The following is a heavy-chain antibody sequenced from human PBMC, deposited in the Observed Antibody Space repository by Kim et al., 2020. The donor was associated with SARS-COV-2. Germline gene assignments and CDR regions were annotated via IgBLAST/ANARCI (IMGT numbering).Heavy chain of an antibody. D-gene: IGHD4-17*01. Sequence: SETLSLTCTVSGGSISSGGYYWSWIRQHPGKGLEWIGYIYYSGSTYYNPSLKSRVTISVDTSKNQFSLKLSSVTAADTAVYYCARERGLVYGAGDAFDIWGQGTMVTVSS. CDR3: ARERGLVYGAGDAFDI. J-gene: IGHJ3*02. CDR2: IYYSGST. CDR1: GGSISSGGYY. V-gene: IGHV4-31*03.